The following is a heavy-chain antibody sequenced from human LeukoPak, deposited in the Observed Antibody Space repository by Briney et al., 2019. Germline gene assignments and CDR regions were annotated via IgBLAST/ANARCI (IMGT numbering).Heavy chain of an antibody. J-gene: IGHJ4*02. CDR3: ASYYDSSQFDY. CDR1: GGSFSGYY. V-gene: IGHV4-34*01. D-gene: IGHD3-22*01. CDR2: INHSGST. Sequence: PSGTLSLTCAVYGGSFSGYYWSWIRQPPGKGLEWIGEINHSGSTNYNPSLKSRVTISVDTSKNQFSLKLSSVTAADTAVYYCASYYDSSQFDYWGQGTLVTVSS.